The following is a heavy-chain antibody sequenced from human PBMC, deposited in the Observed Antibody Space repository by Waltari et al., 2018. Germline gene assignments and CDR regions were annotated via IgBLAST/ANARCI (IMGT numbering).Heavy chain of an antibody. CDR1: GYTFTSYY. V-gene: IGHV1-46*01. D-gene: IGHD3-10*01. CDR3: ARVGWFGEYDP. CDR2: INPSGGST. J-gene: IGHJ5*02. Sequence: VKVSCKASGYTFTSYYMHWVRQAPGQGLEWTGIINPSGGSTSYAQKFQGRVTMTRDTSTSTVYMELSSLRSEDTAVYYCARVGWFGEYDPWGQGTLVTVSS.